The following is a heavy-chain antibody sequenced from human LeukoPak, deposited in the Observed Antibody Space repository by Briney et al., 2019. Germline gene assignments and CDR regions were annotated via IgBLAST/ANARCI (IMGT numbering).Heavy chain of an antibody. Sequence: GGSLRLSCAASGFTFSSYSMNWVRQAPGKGLEWVSYISYSSSTVYYADSVKGRFTISRDNAKNSLYLQMNSLRAEDTAVYYCAGGGTIVFDYWGQGTLVTVSS. D-gene: IGHD1-7*01. CDR2: ISYSSSTV. CDR1: GFTFSSYS. J-gene: IGHJ4*02. V-gene: IGHV3-48*01. CDR3: AGGGTIVFDY.